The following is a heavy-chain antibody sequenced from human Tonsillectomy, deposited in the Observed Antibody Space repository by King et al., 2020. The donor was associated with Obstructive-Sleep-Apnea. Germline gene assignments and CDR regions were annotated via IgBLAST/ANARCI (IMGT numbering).Heavy chain of an antibody. J-gene: IGHJ4*02. CDR2: IYYSGST. V-gene: IGHV4-30-4*01. D-gene: IGHD3-22*01. CDR3: ASNYFDSSGYYKGDY. CDR1: GGSISSGDYY. Sequence: QLQESGPGLVKPSQTLSLTCTVSGGSISSGDYYWNWIRQPPGKGLEWLGYIYYSGSTYSNPSLKSRVTISVDTSKNQLSLELSSVTAADTDVYYCASNYFDSSGYYKGDYWGQGTLVTVSS.